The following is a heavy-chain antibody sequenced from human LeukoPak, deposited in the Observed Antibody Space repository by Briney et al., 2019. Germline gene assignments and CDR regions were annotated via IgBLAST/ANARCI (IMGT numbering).Heavy chain of an antibody. V-gene: IGHV3-30-3*01. CDR1: GFTFSSYA. CDR3: ARDRPDRIAVAARRLDY. J-gene: IGHJ4*02. CDR2: ISYDGSNK. D-gene: IGHD6-19*01. Sequence: GGSLRLSCAASGFTFSSYAMHWVRQAPGKGLEWVAVISYDGSNKYYADSVKGRFTISRDNSKNTLYPQMNSLRAEDTAVYYCARDRPDRIAVAARRLDYWGQGTLVTVSS.